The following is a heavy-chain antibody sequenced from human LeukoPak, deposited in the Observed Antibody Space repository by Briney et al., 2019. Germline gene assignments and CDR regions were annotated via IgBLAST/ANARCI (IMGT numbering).Heavy chain of an antibody. V-gene: IGHV1-69*04. CDR2: IIPILGIA. J-gene: IGHJ4*02. CDR3: ASGRSSGTYSSSARFDY. D-gene: IGHD6-6*01. Sequence: GASVKVSFKSSGGTFSSYAISWVRQAPGQGREWMGRIIPILGIANYAQKFEGRVTITADKSTSTAYMEVSSLRSEHTAVYYCASGRSSGTYSSSARFDYWGQGTLVTVSS. CDR1: GGTFSSYA.